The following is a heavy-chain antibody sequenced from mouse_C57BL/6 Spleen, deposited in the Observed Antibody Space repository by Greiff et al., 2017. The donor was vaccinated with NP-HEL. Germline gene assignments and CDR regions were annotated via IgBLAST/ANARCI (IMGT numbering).Heavy chain of an antibody. D-gene: IGHD3-1*01. Sequence: VQLKESGPGLVKPSQSLSLTCSVTGYSITSGYYWNWIRQFPGNKLEWMGYISYDGSNNYNPSLKNRISITRDTSKNQFFLKLNSVTTEDTATYYCARGGSFTAFDYWGQGTTLTVSS. CDR1: GYSITSGYY. J-gene: IGHJ2*01. CDR3: ARGGSFTAFDY. V-gene: IGHV3-6*01. CDR2: ISYDGSN.